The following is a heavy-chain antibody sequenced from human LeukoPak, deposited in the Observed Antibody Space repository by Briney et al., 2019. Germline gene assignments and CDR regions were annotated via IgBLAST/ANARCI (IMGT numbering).Heavy chain of an antibody. Sequence: SETLSLTCAVSGGSISSGGYSWSWIRQPPGKGLEWIGEINHSGSTNYNPSLKSRVTISVDTSKNQFSLKLSSVTAADMAVYYCARFDSSSWFSESYYFDYWGQGTLVTVSS. D-gene: IGHD6-13*01. CDR2: INHSGST. CDR3: ARFDSSSWFSESYYFDY. V-gene: IGHV4-34*01. J-gene: IGHJ4*02. CDR1: GGSISSGGYS.